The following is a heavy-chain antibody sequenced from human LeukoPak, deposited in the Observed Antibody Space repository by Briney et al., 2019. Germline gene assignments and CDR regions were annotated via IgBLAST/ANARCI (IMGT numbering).Heavy chain of an antibody. Sequence: GGSLRLPCAASGFAFSSYAMSWVRQAPGKGLEWVSAITGSGGSTYYADSVKGRFTISRDNSKNTLYVQMNSLRAEDTAVYYCATERNWVFDYWGQGTLVTVSS. CDR1: GFAFSSYA. CDR2: ITGSGGST. V-gene: IGHV3-23*01. D-gene: IGHD7-27*01. J-gene: IGHJ4*02. CDR3: ATERNWVFDY.